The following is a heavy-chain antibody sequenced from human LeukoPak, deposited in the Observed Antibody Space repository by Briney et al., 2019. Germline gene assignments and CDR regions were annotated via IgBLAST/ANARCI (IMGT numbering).Heavy chain of an antibody. CDR1: GFTFSDYY. Sequence: PGGSLRLSCAASGFTFSDYYMSWIRQAPGKGLEWVSHISSSGSTIYYADSVKGRFTISRDNAKNSLYLQMNSLRAEDTAVYYCAGIDDYGDYSDYWGQGTLVTVSS. V-gene: IGHV3-11*01. CDR3: AGIDDYGDYSDY. CDR2: ISSSGSTI. D-gene: IGHD4-17*01. J-gene: IGHJ4*02.